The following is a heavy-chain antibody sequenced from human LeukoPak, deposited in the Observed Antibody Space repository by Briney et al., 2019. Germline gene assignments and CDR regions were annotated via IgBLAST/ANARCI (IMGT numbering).Heavy chain of an antibody. CDR3: ARGRARSFDY. Sequence: GGSLRLSCAASGFTFSSYDMHWVRQATGKGLEWVSAIGTADDTYYPGSVKGRFTISRENAKNSLYLQMNSLRAGDTAVYYCARGRARSFDYWGQGTLVTVPS. J-gene: IGHJ4*02. CDR2: IGTADDT. V-gene: IGHV3-13*01. CDR1: GFTFSSYD.